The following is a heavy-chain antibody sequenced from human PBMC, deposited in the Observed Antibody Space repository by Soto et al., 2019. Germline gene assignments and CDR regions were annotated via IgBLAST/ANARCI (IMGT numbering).Heavy chain of an antibody. D-gene: IGHD7-27*01. V-gene: IGHV1-69*06. Sequence: QVQLVQSGAEVKKPWSSVKVSCEASGGTFSGHAISWVRQAPGQGPEWMGGFIPLFGTTQHAQNFQDRLTITADKSTSTAYMELTSLRFEDTAIYYCARGPNWGYRFDSWGQGTLVTVSS. CDR1: GGTFSGHA. J-gene: IGHJ4*02. CDR3: ARGPNWGYRFDS. CDR2: FIPLFGTT.